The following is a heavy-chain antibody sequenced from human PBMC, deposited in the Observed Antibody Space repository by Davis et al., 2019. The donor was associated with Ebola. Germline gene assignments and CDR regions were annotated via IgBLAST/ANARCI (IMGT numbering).Heavy chain of an antibody. Sequence: GGSLRLSCAASGFTFSSYSMNWVRQAPGKGLEWVSSISSGSSYIYYADSVKGRFTISRDNAKNSLYLQMNSLRAEDTAVYYCASSVTWDYWGQGTLVTVSS. J-gene: IGHJ4*02. CDR3: ASSVTWDY. CDR1: GFTFSSYS. V-gene: IGHV3-21*01. D-gene: IGHD4-17*01. CDR2: ISSGSSYI.